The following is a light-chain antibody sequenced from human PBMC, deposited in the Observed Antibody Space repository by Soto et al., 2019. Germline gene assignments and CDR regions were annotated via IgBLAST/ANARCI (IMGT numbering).Light chain of an antibody. Sequence: DIQMTQSPSTLSASVVDRVSITCRASQSVGNSLAWYKQRPGEAAKLLIFDASTLESGVPSKFSGSGSDTEFTFTISSLQPDDSATYYCQQYNTYGLTFCGGTKVEI. CDR3: QQYNTYGLT. CDR2: DAS. V-gene: IGKV1-5*01. CDR1: QSVGNS. J-gene: IGKJ4*02.